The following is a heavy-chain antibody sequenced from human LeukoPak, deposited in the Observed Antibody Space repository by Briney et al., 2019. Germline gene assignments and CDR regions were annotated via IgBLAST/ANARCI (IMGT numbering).Heavy chain of an antibody. CDR2: IYHSGST. J-gene: IGHJ6*03. CDR3: ARGYGSGSYYKGHYYYMDV. Sequence: KPSETLSLTCTVSGYSISSGYYWGWIRQPPGKGLEWIGTIYHSGSTYYNPSLKSRVTISVDTSKNQFSLKLSSVTAADTAIYYCARGYGSGSYYKGHYYYMDVWGKGTTVTISS. D-gene: IGHD3-10*01. CDR1: GYSISSGYY. V-gene: IGHV4-38-2*02.